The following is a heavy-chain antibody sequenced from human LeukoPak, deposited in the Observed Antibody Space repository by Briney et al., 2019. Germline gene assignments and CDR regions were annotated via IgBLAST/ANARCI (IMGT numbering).Heavy chain of an antibody. Sequence: GGSLRLSCAASGFTFNDYYMDWLRQAPGKGLEWVSSISRGGNSIYYADSVKGRFTISRDNAKNSLYLQINSLRVEDTAVYYCARDRGTMVRGVIIDYWGQGTLVTVSS. CDR2: ISRGGNSI. CDR3: ARDRGTMVRGVIIDY. J-gene: IGHJ4*02. V-gene: IGHV3-11*04. CDR1: GFTFNDYY. D-gene: IGHD3-10*01.